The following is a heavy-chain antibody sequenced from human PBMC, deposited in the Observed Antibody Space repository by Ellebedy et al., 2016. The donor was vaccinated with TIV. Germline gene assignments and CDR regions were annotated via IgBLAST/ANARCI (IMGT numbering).Heavy chain of an antibody. V-gene: IGHV5-51*01. CDR2: IYPGDSDT. CDR1: GYSFTSYW. CDR3: ARLIVVAGTWGWFDP. D-gene: IGHD6-19*01. Sequence: GESLKISCKGSGYSFTSYWIGWVRQMPGKGLEWMGIIYPGDSDTRYSPSFQGQVTISADKSISTAYLQWSSLKASDTAMYYCARLIVVAGTWGWFDPWGQGTLVTVSS. J-gene: IGHJ5*02.